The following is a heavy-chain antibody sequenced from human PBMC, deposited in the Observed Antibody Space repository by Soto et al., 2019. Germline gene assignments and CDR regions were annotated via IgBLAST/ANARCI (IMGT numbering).Heavy chain of an antibody. CDR3: ARGTLDIVLMVYAIPADYFDY. Sequence: PGGSLRLSCAASGFTFSSYSMNWVRQAPGKGLEWVSSISSSSSYIYYADSVKGRFTISRDNAKNSLYLQMNSLRAEDTAVYYCARGTLDIVLMVYAIPADYFDYWGQGTLVTVSS. D-gene: IGHD2-8*01. J-gene: IGHJ4*02. V-gene: IGHV3-21*01. CDR2: ISSSSSYI. CDR1: GFTFSSYS.